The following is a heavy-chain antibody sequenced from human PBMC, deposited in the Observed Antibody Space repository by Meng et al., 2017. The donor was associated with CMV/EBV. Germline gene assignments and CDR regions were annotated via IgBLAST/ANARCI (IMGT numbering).Heavy chain of an antibody. J-gene: IGHJ5*02. D-gene: IGHD4-17*01. V-gene: IGHV1-2*02. Sequence: QLHIVQSEADLTKPESSLKVSCKASGDTVTDYYMHWVRQAPGQVLEWMGCINPNSGDTNYAQKFQGRVTMTRDTSISTAYMELSRLRSDDTAVYYCTRDAHLTTVTPNWFDPWGQGTLVTVFS. CDR1: GDTVTDYY. CDR3: TRDAHLTTVTPNWFDP. CDR2: INPNSGDT.